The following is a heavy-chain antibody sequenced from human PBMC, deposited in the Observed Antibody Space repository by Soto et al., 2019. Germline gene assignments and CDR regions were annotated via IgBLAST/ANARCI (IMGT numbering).Heavy chain of an antibody. CDR3: AKEKGYSSSWFEFDY. V-gene: IGHV3-23*01. CDR1: GFTFSSYA. Sequence: EVQLLESGGGLVQPGGSLRLSCAASGFTFSSYAMSWVRQAPGKGLEWVSAISGSGGSTYYADSVKGRFTISRDNSKNTLDLQRNSLRAEDTAVYYCAKEKGYSSSWFEFDYWGQGTLVTVSS. D-gene: IGHD6-13*01. CDR2: ISGSGGST. J-gene: IGHJ4*02.